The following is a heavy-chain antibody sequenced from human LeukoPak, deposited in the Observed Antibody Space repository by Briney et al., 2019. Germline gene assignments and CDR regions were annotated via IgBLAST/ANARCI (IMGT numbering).Heavy chain of an antibody. CDR2: IYYSWYT. Sequence: ETESLTCTVSGGSISRYYWSWIRQPPGKGLEWSGYIYYSWYTNYNPSLKSRVTISVDTSKNQFSLKLSSVTAADTAVYYCARHEGRYYYDSSGYYDYWGQGTLVTVSS. J-gene: IGHJ4*02. D-gene: IGHD3-22*01. CDR3: ARHEGRYYYDSSGYYDY. CDR1: GGSISRYY. V-gene: IGHV4-59*08.